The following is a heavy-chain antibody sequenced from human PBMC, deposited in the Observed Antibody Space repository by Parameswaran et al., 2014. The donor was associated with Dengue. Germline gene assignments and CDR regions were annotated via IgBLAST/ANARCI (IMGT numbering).Heavy chain of an antibody. D-gene: IGHD4-17*01. J-gene: IGHJ6*03. CDR3: ARDKGYGDYVLVRLGDSYYYYMDV. CDR2: ISAYNGNT. Sequence: SWVRQAPGQGLEWMGWISAYNGNTNYAQKLQGRVTMTTDTSTSTAYMELRSLRSDDTAVYYCARDKGYGDYVLVRLGDSYYYYMDVWGKGTTVTVSS. V-gene: IGHV1-18*01.